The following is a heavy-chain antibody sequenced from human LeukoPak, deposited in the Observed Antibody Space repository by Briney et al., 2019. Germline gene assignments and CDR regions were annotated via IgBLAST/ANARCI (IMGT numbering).Heavy chain of an antibody. CDR3: ARDYSGQWEQLTGWWIDP. Sequence: ASVKVSCKASGYTFDTYGISWVRQAPGHGLEWMAIINPSGDFRSYAQKFQGRVTVTRDMSTRTVYMELSDLRPEDTALYYCARDYSGQWEQLTGWWIDPWGQGTLVIVSS. V-gene: IGHV1-46*02. D-gene: IGHD1-26*01. CDR1: GYTFDTYG. CDR2: INPSGDFR. J-gene: IGHJ5*02.